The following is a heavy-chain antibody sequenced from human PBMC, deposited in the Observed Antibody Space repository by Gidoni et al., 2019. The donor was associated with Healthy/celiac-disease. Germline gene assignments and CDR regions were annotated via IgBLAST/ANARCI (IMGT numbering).Heavy chain of an antibody. J-gene: IGHJ6*02. CDR2: ISSSSSYI. D-gene: IGHD5-12*01. V-gene: IGHV3-21*01. Sequence: EVQLVESGGGLVKPGGSLRLSCAASGFTFSSYSMNWVRQAPGKGLEWVSSISSSSSYIYYADSVKGRFTIARDNAKNSLYLQMNSLRAEDTAVYYCARDHSGYGGSDMDVWGQGTTVTVSS. CDR1: GFTFSSYS. CDR3: ARDHSGYGGSDMDV.